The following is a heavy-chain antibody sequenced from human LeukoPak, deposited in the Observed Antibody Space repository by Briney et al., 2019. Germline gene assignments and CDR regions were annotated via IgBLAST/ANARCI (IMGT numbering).Heavy chain of an antibody. CDR1: GYTFTSYG. V-gene: IGHV1-18*01. J-gene: IGHJ6*03. CDR2: ISAYNGNT. CDR3: ARVGYYYDSSGSWSLFSQDYYYYYMDV. D-gene: IGHD3-22*01. Sequence: GASVKVSCKASGYTFTSYGISWVRQAPGQGLEWMGWISAYNGNTNYAQKLQGRVTMTTDTSTSTAYMELRSLRSDDTAVYYCARVGYYYDSSGSWSLFSQDYYYYYMDVWGKGTTVTVSS.